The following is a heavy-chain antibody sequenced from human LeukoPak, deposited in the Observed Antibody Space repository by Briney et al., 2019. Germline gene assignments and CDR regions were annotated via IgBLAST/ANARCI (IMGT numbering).Heavy chain of an antibody. CDR2: ISHDGQFK. CDR3: AKGPIPIHYYYGMDV. J-gene: IGHJ6*02. CDR1: GFSFSSYG. Sequence: GGSLRLSCAPSGFSFSSYGLPWVRQAPGKGLEWVAVISHDGQFKYYADSVRGRFTVSRDNSNNTLYLQMTGLRPEDTAVYYCAKGPIPIHYYYGMDVWGQGTTVAVSS. V-gene: IGHV3-30*18.